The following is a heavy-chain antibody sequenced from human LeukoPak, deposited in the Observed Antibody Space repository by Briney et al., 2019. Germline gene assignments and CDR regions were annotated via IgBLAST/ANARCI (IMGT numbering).Heavy chain of an antibody. J-gene: IGHJ4*02. V-gene: IGHV5-51*01. Sequence: GESLKISCQASGYKFTNYWIGWVRQMPGKGLEWMGIIFLSDSDTRYSPSFQGQVTISADKSTSTAYLHWSTLKASDTAIYYCARHEVTAAAGTEFDSWGQGTLVTVSS. D-gene: IGHD6-13*01. CDR1: GYKFTNYW. CDR3: ARHEVTAAAGTEFDS. CDR2: IFLSDSDT.